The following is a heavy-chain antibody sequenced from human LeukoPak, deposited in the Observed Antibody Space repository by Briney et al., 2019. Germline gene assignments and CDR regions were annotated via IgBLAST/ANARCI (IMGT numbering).Heavy chain of an antibody. CDR3: ARSHCSGGSCYRDGDFDY. V-gene: IGHV1-2*06. Sequence: APVKVSXKASGYTFTGYYMHWVRQAPGQGLEWMGRINPNSGGTNYAQKCQGRVTMTRDTSISTAYMELSRLRSDDTAVYYCARSHCSGGSCYRDGDFDYWGQGTLVTVSS. CDR1: GYTFTGYY. J-gene: IGHJ4*02. D-gene: IGHD2-15*01. CDR2: INPNSGGT.